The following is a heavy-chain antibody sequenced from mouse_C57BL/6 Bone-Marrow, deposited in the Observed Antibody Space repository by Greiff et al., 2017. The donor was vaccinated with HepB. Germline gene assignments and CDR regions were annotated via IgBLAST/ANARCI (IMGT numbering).Heavy chain of an antibody. V-gene: IGHV5-4*01. CDR3: ARAYGNYTSYFDY. CDR1: GFTFSSYA. D-gene: IGHD2-10*02. CDR2: ISDGGSYT. Sequence: DVHLVESGGGLVKPGGSLKLSCAASGFTFSSYAMSWVRQTPEKRLEWVATISDGGSYTYYPDNVKGRFTISRDNAKNNLYLQMSHLKSEDTAMYYCARAYGNYTSYFDYWGQGTTLTVSS. J-gene: IGHJ2*01.